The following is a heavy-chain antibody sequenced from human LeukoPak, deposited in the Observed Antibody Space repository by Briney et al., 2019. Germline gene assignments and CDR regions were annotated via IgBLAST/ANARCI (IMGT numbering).Heavy chain of an antibody. Sequence: PGGSLRLSCAASGFTFRSYSMNWVRQAPGKGLEWVSSISSSSSYIYYADSVKGRFTISRDNAKNSLYLQMNSLRAEDTAVYYCVREAGATSHDDFDYWGQGTLVTVSS. J-gene: IGHJ4*02. CDR3: VREAGATSHDDFDY. CDR1: GFTFRSYS. V-gene: IGHV3-21*01. CDR2: ISSSSSYI. D-gene: IGHD1-26*01.